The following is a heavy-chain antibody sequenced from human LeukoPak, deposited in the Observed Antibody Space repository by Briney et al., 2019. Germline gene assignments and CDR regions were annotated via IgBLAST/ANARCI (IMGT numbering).Heavy chain of an antibody. CDR1: GGSISSSSYY. Sequence: SETLSLTCTVSGGSISSSSYYWGWIRQPPGKGLEWIGSIYYSGSTYYNPSLKSRVTISVDTSKNQFSLKLSSVTAADTAVYYCASWVTFGGVIVIRAYWGQGTLVTVSS. V-gene: IGHV4-39*07. CDR3: ASWVTFGGVIVIRAY. CDR2: IYYSGST. J-gene: IGHJ4*02. D-gene: IGHD3-16*02.